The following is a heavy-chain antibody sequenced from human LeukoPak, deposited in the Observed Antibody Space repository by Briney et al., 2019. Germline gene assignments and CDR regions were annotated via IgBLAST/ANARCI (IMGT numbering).Heavy chain of an antibody. CDR1: GFTFSNPW. Sequence: PGESLRLSCAAYGFTFSNPWVAWVCQAPERGRGWEAPLQCDGSKKCYVDSVKGRLTISRDNAKTSIYLQMKSLRAEDMTVYYCVRGVGSSTSCYVRAFDIWGQGTMVTVSS. J-gene: IGHJ3*02. CDR3: VRGVGSSTSCYVRAFDI. D-gene: IGHD2-2*01. V-gene: IGHV3-52*01. CDR2: LQCDGSKK.